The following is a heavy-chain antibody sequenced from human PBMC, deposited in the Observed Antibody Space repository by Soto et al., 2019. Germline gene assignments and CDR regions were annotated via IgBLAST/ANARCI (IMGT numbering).Heavy chain of an antibody. Sequence: EVQLLESGGGVVQPGGSLRLSCEDSRFSFDCYAMSWIRQAPGKGLEWVSVISGIGDTTYYAASVKGRFTISRDNSKNTLYLQMNSLRAEDTAVYYCATVAYSNHWYGGNWFDRWGQGTLVTVSS. D-gene: IGHD6-13*01. CDR2: ISGIGDTT. V-gene: IGHV3-23*01. CDR3: ATVAYSNHWYGGNWFDR. CDR1: RFSFDCYA. J-gene: IGHJ5*02.